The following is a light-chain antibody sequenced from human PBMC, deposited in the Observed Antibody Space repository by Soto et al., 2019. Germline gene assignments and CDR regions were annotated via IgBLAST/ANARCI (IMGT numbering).Light chain of an antibody. J-gene: IGLJ2*01. Sequence: QSVLTQPPSVSAAPGQRVIISCSGSSANIENNFVSWYQQLPGTAPKLLIFDNDKRPSGIPDRLSGSKSGTSATLGITGLQTGDEADYYCVAWDTSLTTTVLFGGGTKVTVL. CDR1: SANIENNF. CDR3: VAWDTSLTTTVL. V-gene: IGLV1-51*01. CDR2: DND.